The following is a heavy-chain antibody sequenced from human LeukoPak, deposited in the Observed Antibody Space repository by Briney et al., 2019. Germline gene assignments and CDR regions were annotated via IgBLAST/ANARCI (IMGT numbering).Heavy chain of an antibody. Sequence: PGGSLRLSCAASGFPFSTYGMHWVRQAPGKGLEWVSVISYDGSDKSYADSVKGRFTISRDNSKNILYLQMNSLREEDTAVYYCAKRLPPYGDYPYIDYWGQGSLVTVSS. CDR2: ISYDGSDK. V-gene: IGHV3-30*18. CDR1: GFPFSTYG. D-gene: IGHD4-17*01. CDR3: AKRLPPYGDYPYIDY. J-gene: IGHJ4*02.